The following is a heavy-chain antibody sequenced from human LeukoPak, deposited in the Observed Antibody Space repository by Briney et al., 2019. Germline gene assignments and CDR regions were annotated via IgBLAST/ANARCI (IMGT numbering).Heavy chain of an antibody. V-gene: IGHV3-30*04. Sequence: GRSLRLSCAASGFTFSSYAMHWVRQAPGKGLEWVAVISYDGSKKYYADSVKGRFTISRDNSKNTLFLQMNSLRPEDTALFFCARDSTAVVGATDYWGQGTLVTVSS. D-gene: IGHD1-26*01. CDR3: ARDSTAVVGATDY. J-gene: IGHJ4*02. CDR2: ISYDGSKK. CDR1: GFTFSSYA.